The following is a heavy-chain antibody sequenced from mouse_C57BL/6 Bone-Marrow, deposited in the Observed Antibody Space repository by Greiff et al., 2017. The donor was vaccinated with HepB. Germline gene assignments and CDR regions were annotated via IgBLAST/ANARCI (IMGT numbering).Heavy chain of an antibody. J-gene: IGHJ3*01. CDR3: ARSYYSKAWFAY. CDR1: GYTFTSYW. D-gene: IGHD2-5*01. CDR2: IDPNSGGT. V-gene: IGHV1-72*01. Sequence: QVQLQQPGAELVKPGASVKLSCKASGYTFTSYWMHWVKQRPGRGLEWIGRIDPNSGGTKYNEKFKSKATLTVDQPSSTAYMQLSSLTSEDSAVYYCARSYYSKAWFAYWGQGTRVTVSA.